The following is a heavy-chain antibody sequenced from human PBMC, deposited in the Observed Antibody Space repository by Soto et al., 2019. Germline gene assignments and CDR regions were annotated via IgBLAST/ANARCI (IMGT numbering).Heavy chain of an antibody. CDR3: ARGPYYYDSSGYYSEGDFDY. Sequence: PSETLSLTCAVYGGSFSGYYWSWIRQPPGKGLEWIGEINHSGSTNYNPSLKSRVTISVDTSKNQFSLKLSSVTAADTAVYYCARGPYYYDSSGYYSEGDFDYWRQGHPVTAS. D-gene: IGHD3-22*01. V-gene: IGHV4-34*01. CDR1: GGSFSGYY. J-gene: IGHJ4*02. CDR2: INHSGST.